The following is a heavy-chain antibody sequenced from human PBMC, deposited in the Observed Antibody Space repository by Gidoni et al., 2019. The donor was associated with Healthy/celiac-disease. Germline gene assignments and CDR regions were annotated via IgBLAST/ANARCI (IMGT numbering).Heavy chain of an antibody. J-gene: IGHJ4*02. V-gene: IGHV3-21*01. D-gene: IGHD6-6*01. CDR2: ISSSSSYI. CDR3: ASGLVSRGVYSSSSQVDY. Sequence: EVQLVESGGGLVKPGGSLRLSCAASGFPFSSYSRNWVRQAPGKGLEWVSSISSSSSYISYADSVKGRFTISRDNAKNSLYLQMNSLRAEDTAVYYCASGLVSRGVYSSSSQVDYWGQGTLVTVSS. CDR1: GFPFSSYS.